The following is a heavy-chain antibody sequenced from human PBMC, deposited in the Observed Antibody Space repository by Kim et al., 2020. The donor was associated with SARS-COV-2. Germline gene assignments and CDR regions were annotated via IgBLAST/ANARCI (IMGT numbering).Heavy chain of an antibody. Sequence: GGSLRLSCAASGFTFSSYAMSWVRQAPGKGLEWVSAISGSGGSTYYADSVKGRFTISRDDSKDTLYLQMNSLRAEDTAVYYCAKEVPPRITIFGVVTDYDILTGLDYWGQGTLVTVSS. CDR2: ISGSGGST. CDR1: GFTFSSYA. V-gene: IGHV3-23*01. D-gene: IGHD3-3*01. J-gene: IGHJ4*02. CDR3: AKEVPPRITIFGVVTDYDILTGLDY.